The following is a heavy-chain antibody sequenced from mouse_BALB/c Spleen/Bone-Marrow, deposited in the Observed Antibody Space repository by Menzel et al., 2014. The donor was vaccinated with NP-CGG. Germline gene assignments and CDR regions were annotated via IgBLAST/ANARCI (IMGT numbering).Heavy chain of an antibody. V-gene: IGHV1S137*01. CDR3: ARDAMDY. Sequence: QVHLQQSGAELVRPGVSVKISCKGSGYTFTDYAMHWVKQSHAKSLEWIGVISTYYGDASYNQKFKGKATMTVDKSSSTAYMELARLTSEDSAIYYCARDAMDYWGQGTSVTVSS. J-gene: IGHJ4*01. CDR1: GYTFTDYA. CDR2: ISTYYGDA.